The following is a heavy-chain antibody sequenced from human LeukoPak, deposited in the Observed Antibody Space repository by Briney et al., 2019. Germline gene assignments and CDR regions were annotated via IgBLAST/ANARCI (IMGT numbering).Heavy chain of an antibody. CDR3: VKVRLLGALDDAFDV. V-gene: IGHV3-30*02. J-gene: IGHJ3*01. CDR2: IRHDGSHH. D-gene: IGHD3-16*01. Sequence: GGSLRLSCAASGFGFSSYAMHWVRQAPGKGLEWVAFIRHDGSHHYHGDSVKGRLTISRDNSKNTLYLEMTSLRPEDTAVYYCVKVRLLGALDDAFDVWGQGTMVTV. CDR1: GFGFSSYA.